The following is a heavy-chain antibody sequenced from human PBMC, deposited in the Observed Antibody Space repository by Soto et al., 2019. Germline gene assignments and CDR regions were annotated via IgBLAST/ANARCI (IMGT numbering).Heavy chain of an antibody. Sequence: SVKVSCKTSGYPFSTSGISWVRQAPGQGLEWVGWIRPDNGNRKSAQRLQGRVTLTTDTSASTAYMELRSLTSDDTAMYYCERDTESNRYNDWGQGTLVTVSS. J-gene: IGHJ4*02. D-gene: IGHD1-20*01. V-gene: IGHV1-18*01. CDR3: ERDTESNRYND. CDR1: GYPFSTSG. CDR2: IRPDNGNR.